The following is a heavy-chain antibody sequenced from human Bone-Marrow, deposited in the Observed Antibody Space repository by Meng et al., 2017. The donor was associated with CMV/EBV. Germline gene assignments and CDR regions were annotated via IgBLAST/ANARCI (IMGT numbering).Heavy chain of an antibody. CDR1: GYTFTSYA. V-gene: IGHV7-4-1*01. J-gene: IGHJ6*02. CDR3: ARDRAIAVAGHYYYYGMDF. D-gene: IGHD6-19*01. CDR2: INTNTGNP. Sequence: ASVKVSRKSSGYTFTSYAMNWVRQAPGQGLEWMGWINTNTGNPTYAQGFTGRFVFSLDTSVSTAYLQICSLKAEVTAVYCCARDRAIAVAGHYYYYGMDFWGQGTTVTV.